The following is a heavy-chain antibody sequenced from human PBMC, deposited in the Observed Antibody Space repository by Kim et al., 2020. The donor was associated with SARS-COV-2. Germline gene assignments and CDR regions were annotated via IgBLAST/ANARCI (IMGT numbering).Heavy chain of an antibody. V-gene: IGHV1-3*01. D-gene: IGHD6-19*01. Sequence: ASVKVSCKASGYTFTSYAMHWVRQAPGQRLEWMGWINAGNGNTKYSQKFQGRVTITRDTSASTAYMELSSLRSEDTAVYYCARDLGSSGWSDFDYWGQGTLVTVSS. J-gene: IGHJ4*02. CDR3: ARDLGSSGWSDFDY. CDR1: GYTFTSYA. CDR2: INAGNGNT.